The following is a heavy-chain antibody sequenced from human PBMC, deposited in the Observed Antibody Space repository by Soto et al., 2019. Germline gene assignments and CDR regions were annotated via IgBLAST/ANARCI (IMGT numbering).Heavy chain of an antibody. J-gene: IGHJ4*03. CDR2: IDSSGSPP. CDR3: VSVSAPIDN. Sequence: GGRRTLPTAASGLSVWSSWIHCVRPGPGEGLVWVSHIDSSGSPPLYSCFVKGRFTISRDSAKNTLYLQMNNMRVEEAGVYYWVSVSAPIDNRGHGTLFTVSS. V-gene: IGHV3-74*01. D-gene: IGHD2-21*01. CDR1: GLSVWSSW.